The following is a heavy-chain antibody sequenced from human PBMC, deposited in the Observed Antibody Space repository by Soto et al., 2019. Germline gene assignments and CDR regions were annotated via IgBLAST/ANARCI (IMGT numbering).Heavy chain of an antibody. D-gene: IGHD6-19*01. CDR1: GGSISSSSYY. J-gene: IGHJ4*02. CDR2: IYYSGST. Sequence: PSETLSLTCTVSGGSISSSSYYWGWIRQPPGKGLEWIGSIYYSGSTNYNPSLKSRVTISVDTSKNQFSLKLSSVTAADTAVYYCASGSGWYGPLHYWGQGTLVTVSS. CDR3: ASGSGWYGPLHY. V-gene: IGHV4-39*07.